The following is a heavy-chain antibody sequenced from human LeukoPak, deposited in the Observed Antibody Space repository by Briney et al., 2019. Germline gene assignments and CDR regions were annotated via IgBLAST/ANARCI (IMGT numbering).Heavy chain of an antibody. CDR1: GGSITGYH. V-gene: IGHV4-4*08. CDR3: ARMNDFDI. J-gene: IGHJ3*02. Sequence: SEPLSLTCTVSGGSITGYHGSWIRPPPGKGLEWIGYVYSNEATQYKPSLKSRVTISAGTSKNQFSLKLTSVSAADTAIYYCARMNDFDIWGQGTMVTV. CDR2: VYSNEAT.